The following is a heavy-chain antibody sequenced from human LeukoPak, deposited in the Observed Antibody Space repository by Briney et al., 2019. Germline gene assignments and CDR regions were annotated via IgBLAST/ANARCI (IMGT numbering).Heavy chain of an antibody. CDR2: ISSSSSYI. J-gene: IGHJ3*02. CDR3: ARGNSGNYFWAALDI. D-gene: IGHD1-26*01. V-gene: IGHV3-21*01. Sequence: GGSLRLSCAASGFTFSSYSMNWVRQAPGKGLEWVSSISSSSSYIYYADSVKGRFTISRDNAKNSLYLQMNSLRAEDTAVYYCARGNSGNYFWAALDIWGQGTMVTVSS. CDR1: GFTFSSYS.